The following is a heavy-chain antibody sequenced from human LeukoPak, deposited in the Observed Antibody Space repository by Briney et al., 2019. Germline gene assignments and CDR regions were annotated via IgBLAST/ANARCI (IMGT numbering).Heavy chain of an antibody. Sequence: SVKVSCKASGVTFSSYAISWVRQAPGQGLEWMGGIIPIFGTANYAQKFQGRVTITADESTSTAYMELSSLRSEDTAVYYCARSGEVVPAARPTRPYYYGMDVWGKGTTVTVSS. CDR2: IIPIFGTA. J-gene: IGHJ6*04. CDR3: ARSGEVVPAARPTRPYYYGMDV. CDR1: GVTFSSYA. V-gene: IGHV1-69*13. D-gene: IGHD2-2*01.